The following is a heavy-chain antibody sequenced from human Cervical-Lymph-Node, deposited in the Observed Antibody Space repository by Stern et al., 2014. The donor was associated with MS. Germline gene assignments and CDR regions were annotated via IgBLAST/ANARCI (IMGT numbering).Heavy chain of an antibody. J-gene: IGHJ4*02. V-gene: IGHV1-69*12. CDR2: IIPSFGTA. CDR3: AREFNYDTSGYYFYY. D-gene: IGHD3-22*01. CDR1: GGTFSNYG. Sequence: QVQLVQSGAEVTKPGSSVKVSCKASGGTFSNYGISWVRQAPGQGLVWMGGIIPSFGTANYAQKFQGRVTITADESTSTAYMELSSLRSEDTAVYYCAREFNYDTSGYYFYYWGQGTLVTVSS.